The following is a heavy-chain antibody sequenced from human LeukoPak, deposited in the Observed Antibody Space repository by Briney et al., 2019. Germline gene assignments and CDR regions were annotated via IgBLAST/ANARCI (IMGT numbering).Heavy chain of an antibody. J-gene: IGHJ4*02. V-gene: IGHV3-11*01. D-gene: IGHD5-12*01. CDR3: ARGKYSGYGKRSPLDY. CDR2: ISSSGSTI. CDR1: GFTFSDYY. Sequence: GGSLRLSCAASGFTFSDYYMSWIRQAPGKGLEWVSYISSSGSTIYYADSVKGRFTISRDNAKNSLYLQMNSLRAEDTAVYYCARGKYSGYGKRSPLDYWGQGTLVTVSS.